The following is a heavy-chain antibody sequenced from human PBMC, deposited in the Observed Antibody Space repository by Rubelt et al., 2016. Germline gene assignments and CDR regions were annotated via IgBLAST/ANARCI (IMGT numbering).Heavy chain of an antibody. D-gene: IGHD3-22*01. CDR3: ARSRVHYYDSSGYKDAFDI. CDR2: VNPNSGTT. V-gene: IGHV1-2*02. CDR1: GYTFTSYG. J-gene: IGHJ3*02. Sequence: SVKVSCKASGYTFTSYGISWVRQARGQGLEWMGWVNPNSGTTNFAPKFQDRVTLTRDTSISTAYMELSRLRSDDTAVYYCARSRVHYYDSSGYKDAFDIWGQGTMVTVSS.